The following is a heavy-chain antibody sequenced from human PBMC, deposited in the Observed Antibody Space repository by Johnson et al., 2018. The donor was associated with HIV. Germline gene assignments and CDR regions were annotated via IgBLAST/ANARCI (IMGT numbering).Heavy chain of an antibody. J-gene: IGHJ3*02. Sequence: QVQLVESGGGVVQPGGSLRLSCEVSGFTFSNYGMHWVRQAPGKGLEWVAFIRYDGSNKYYADSVKGRFTISRDNSKNTLYLQMNSLRAEDTAVYYCARGGSSTSLDAFDIWGQGTMVTVSS. CDR1: GFTFSNYG. CDR3: ARGGSSTSLDAFDI. V-gene: IGHV3-30*02. CDR2: IRYDGSNK. D-gene: IGHD2-2*01.